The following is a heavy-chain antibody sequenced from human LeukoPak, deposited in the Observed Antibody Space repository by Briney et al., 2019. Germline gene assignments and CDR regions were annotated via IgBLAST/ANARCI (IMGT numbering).Heavy chain of an antibody. V-gene: IGHV5-51*01. CDR2: FHPGDSDT. CDR3: ARGTTVTAYYYCGMDV. D-gene: IGHD4-11*01. J-gene: IGHJ6*02. CDR1: GYRFTRYW. Sequence: GESLNTPCQRPGYRFTRYWIGWARQLPGNGLEWMGLFHPGDSDTRYSPSFQAQVTISAGKSISTAYLQWSSLKASDTAMYYCARGTTVTAYYYCGMDVWGQGTTVTVSS.